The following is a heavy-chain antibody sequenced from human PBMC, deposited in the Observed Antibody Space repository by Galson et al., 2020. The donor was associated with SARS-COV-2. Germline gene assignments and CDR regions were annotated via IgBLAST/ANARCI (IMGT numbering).Heavy chain of an antibody. CDR3: TTGPPLGPGEAREDY. V-gene: IGHV3-15*01. J-gene: IGHJ4*02. CDR2: IKSKTDGGTT. D-gene: IGHD3-10*01. CDR1: GFTFSNAW. Sequence: GGSLRLSCAASGFTFSNAWMSWVRQAPGKGLEWVGRIKSKTDGGTTDYAAPVKGRFTISRDDSKNTLYLQMNSLKTEDTAVYYCTTGPPLGPGEAREDYWGQGTLVTVSS.